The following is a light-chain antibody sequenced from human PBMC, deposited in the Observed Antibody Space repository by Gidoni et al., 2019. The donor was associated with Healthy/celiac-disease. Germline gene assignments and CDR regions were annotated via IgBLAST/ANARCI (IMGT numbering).Light chain of an antibody. Sequence: DIVMTQSPLSLPVTPGEPASISCTSSQSLLHSNGYNSLDWYLQKPGQSPPLLIYLGSNRASGVPDRFSGSGSGTDFTLKISRVEAEDVGVYYCMQALHTPLTFGRGTRLEIK. V-gene: IGKV2-28*01. J-gene: IGKJ5*01. CDR2: LGS. CDR3: MQALHTPLT. CDR1: QSLLHSNGYNS.